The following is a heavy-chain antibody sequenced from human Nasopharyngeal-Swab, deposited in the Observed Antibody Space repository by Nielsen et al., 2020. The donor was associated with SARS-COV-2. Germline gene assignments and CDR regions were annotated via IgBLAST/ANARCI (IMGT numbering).Heavy chain of an antibody. CDR3: ARKSIAAAGRWVDY. D-gene: IGHD6-13*01. V-gene: IGHV1-3*01. CDR2: INAGNGNT. J-gene: IGHJ4*02. Sequence: WVRQAPGQRLEWMGWINAGNGNTKYSQKFQGRVTITRDTSASTAYMELSSLRSEDTAVYYCARKSIAAAGRWVDYWSQGTLVTVSS.